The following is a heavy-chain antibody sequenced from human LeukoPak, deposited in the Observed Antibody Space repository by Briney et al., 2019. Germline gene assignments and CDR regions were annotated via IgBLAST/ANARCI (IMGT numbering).Heavy chain of an antibody. V-gene: IGHV6-1*01. D-gene: IGHD1-20*01. CDR3: ARVSVSLFNWFDP. Sequence: SQTLSLTCAISGDSFSSNTAAWNWIRQSPSRGLEWLGRTYYRSKWYNDYAVSVKSLITINTDTSKNQFSLQLNPVTPEDTAVYYCARVSVSLFNWFDPWGQGTLVTVSS. CDR1: GDSFSSNTAA. J-gene: IGHJ5*02. CDR2: TYYRSKWYN.